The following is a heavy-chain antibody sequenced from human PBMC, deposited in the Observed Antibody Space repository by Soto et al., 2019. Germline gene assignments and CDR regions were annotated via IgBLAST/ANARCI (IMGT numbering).Heavy chain of an antibody. D-gene: IGHD3-10*01. Sequence: GGSLRLSCAASGFSFSTKWMHWVRQAPGKGLEWVSRINADGGRTTYADSGKGRFTISRDNAKNTLYLEMNSLRVEDTAVYYCVREIWFGEPTGYIMDVWGQGTTVTVSS. V-gene: IGHV3-74*01. CDR2: INADGGRT. CDR1: GFSFSTKW. J-gene: IGHJ6*02. CDR3: VREIWFGEPTGYIMDV.